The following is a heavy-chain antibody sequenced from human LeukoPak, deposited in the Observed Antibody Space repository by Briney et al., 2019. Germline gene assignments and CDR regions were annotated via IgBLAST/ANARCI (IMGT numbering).Heavy chain of an antibody. J-gene: IGHJ4*02. CDR1: GFSFGDYA. CDR2: IRTKYYGGAA. V-gene: IGHV3-49*04. CDR3: TRTPGDAFHPGGYYFDY. D-gene: IGHD5-24*01. Sequence: GGSLRLSCTTSGFSFGDYAVSWVRQAPGKGLEWVSVIRTKYYGGAAEYAASVKGRFTVSRDDSKSIAYLQITSLKTEDTAVYYCTRTPGDAFHPGGYYFDYWGRGTLVTVSS.